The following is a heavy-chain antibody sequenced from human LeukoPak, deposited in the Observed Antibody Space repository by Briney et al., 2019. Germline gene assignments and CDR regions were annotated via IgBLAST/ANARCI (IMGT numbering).Heavy chain of an antibody. CDR3: TREKNEHFDY. CDR1: GFTFGSYG. Sequence: GRSMRLSCAGAGFTFGSYGMHWFRQPPDKGLEWVAVIPYDGSSTFYADSVEGRFTISRDNSKNTMSLQMDDLIAEDTAVYYCTREKNEHFDYWGQGTLVTVSS. J-gene: IGHJ4*02. CDR2: IPYDGSST. D-gene: IGHD2/OR15-2a*01. V-gene: IGHV3-33*05.